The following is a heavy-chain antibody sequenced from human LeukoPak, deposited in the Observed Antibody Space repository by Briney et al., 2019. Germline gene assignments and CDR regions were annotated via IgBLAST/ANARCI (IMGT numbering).Heavy chain of an antibody. CDR1: GFAFSHHY. CDR2: IDIDGNT. J-gene: IGHJ4*02. D-gene: IGHD5-24*01. V-gene: IGHV3-74*01. CDR3: ARDLNYNFDY. Sequence: GGSLRLSCVASGFAFSHHYMHWVRQAPGKGLVWVSRIDIDGNTNYADSVKGRFTISRDNTKDTVYPQMNSLRAEDTAVYYCARDLNYNFDYWGQGALVTVSS.